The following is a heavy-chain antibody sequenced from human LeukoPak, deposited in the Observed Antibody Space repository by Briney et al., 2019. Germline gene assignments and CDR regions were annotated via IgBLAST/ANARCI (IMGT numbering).Heavy chain of an antibody. CDR1: GFTFSNAW. D-gene: IGHD3-16*01. CDR2: IGGDGIA. V-gene: IGHV3-69-1*01. Sequence: KPGGSLRLSCAASGFTFSNAWMNWVRQAPGKGLEWISYIGGDGIAFYADSVKGRFTASKDDARKSMYLQMNSLRVEDTAVYYCAKDRANWAIDDWGQGTQVTVSS. J-gene: IGHJ4*02. CDR3: AKDRANWAIDD.